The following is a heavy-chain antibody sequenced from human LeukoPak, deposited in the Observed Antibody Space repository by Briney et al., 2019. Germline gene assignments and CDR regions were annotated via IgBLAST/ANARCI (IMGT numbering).Heavy chain of an antibody. CDR1: GYTFSGYY. CDR2: INPKSGGT. Sequence: ASVKVSCKASGYTFSGYYMHWVRQAPGQGLEWMGWINPKSGGTNEAQKFHDRVTMTRDTSIRTAYMEVSRLRSEDTAVYYCARGVNYYDSSGQGYWGQGTLVTVSS. CDR3: ARGVNYYDSSGQGY. D-gene: IGHD3-22*01. J-gene: IGHJ4*02. V-gene: IGHV1-2*02.